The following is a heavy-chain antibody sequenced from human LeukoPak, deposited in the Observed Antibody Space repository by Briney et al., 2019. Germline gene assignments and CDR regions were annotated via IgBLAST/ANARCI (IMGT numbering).Heavy chain of an antibody. CDR1: GFSFSSYW. CDR3: ASSGGKGYDY. J-gene: IGHJ4*02. V-gene: IGHV3-74*01. Sequence: GGSLRLSCAVSGFSFSSYWMHWVRQAPGKGLVWVSRINSDGSTKTYADSVKGRFTISRDNAKNTLYLQMNSLRVEDTAVYYCASSGGKGYDYWGQGTLVTVSS. D-gene: IGHD5-18*01. CDR2: INSDGSTK.